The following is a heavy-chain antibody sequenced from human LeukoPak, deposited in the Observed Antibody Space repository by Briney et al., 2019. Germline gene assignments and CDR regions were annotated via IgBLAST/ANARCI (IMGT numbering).Heavy chain of an antibody. CDR3: AKDKGLGSGYVNYYHGMDV. CDR1: GFTVSSNY. J-gene: IGHJ6*02. Sequence: GGSLRLSCAASGFTVSSNYMSWVRQAPGKGLEWVSVIYSGGTTYYADSVKGRFTISRDNSKNTLYLQMNSLRAEDTAVYYCAKDKGLGSGYVNYYHGMDVWGQGTTVTVSS. V-gene: IGHV3-53*01. D-gene: IGHD5-12*01. CDR2: IYSGGTT.